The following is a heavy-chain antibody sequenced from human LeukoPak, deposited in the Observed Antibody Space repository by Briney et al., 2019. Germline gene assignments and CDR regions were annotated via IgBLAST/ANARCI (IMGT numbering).Heavy chain of an antibody. CDR3: ARQLRGEAVAGHLQPFDY. Sequence: PSDTLSLTCTVSGGSLSSYYWNWIRQPPGTGLEWIGYIYYSGSTNYNPSLKSRVTISVDTAKNQFSLKLSSVTAADTAVYFCARQLRGEAVAGHLQPFDYWGQGTLVTVSS. V-gene: IGHV4-59*08. CDR1: GGSLSSYY. J-gene: IGHJ4*02. CDR2: IYYSGST. D-gene: IGHD6-19*01.